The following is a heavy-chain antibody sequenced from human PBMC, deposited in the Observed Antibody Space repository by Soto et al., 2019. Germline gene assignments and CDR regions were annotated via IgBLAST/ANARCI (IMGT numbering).Heavy chain of an antibody. J-gene: IGHJ4*02. CDR3: LRTSLVVAVATREDF. V-gene: IGHV3-74*01. CDR1: GFTFSNYW. Sequence: EVQLVESGGGLVQPGESLRLSCAASGFTFSNYWMHWVRQAPGKGLVWVSRIDSDGSRITYEAFVKGRFTISRDNAKNTVYLLMDSLTTEDTAVSYCLRTSLVVAVATREDFWGQGALVTVSS. CDR2: IDSDGSRI. D-gene: IGHD2-15*01.